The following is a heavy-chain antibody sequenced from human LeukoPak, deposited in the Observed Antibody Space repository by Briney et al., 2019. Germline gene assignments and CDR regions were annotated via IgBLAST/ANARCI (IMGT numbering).Heavy chain of an antibody. CDR3: AREDSSGFYAFDI. Sequence: ASVKVSCKASGYTFTSYGISWVRQAPGQGLEWMGWISANDGNTDYPQKLQGRVTMTTDTSTSTAYMELRSLRSDDTAVYYCAREDSSGFYAFDIWGQGTMVTVSS. CDR1: GYTFTSYG. V-gene: IGHV1-18*01. D-gene: IGHD3-22*01. CDR2: ISANDGNT. J-gene: IGHJ3*02.